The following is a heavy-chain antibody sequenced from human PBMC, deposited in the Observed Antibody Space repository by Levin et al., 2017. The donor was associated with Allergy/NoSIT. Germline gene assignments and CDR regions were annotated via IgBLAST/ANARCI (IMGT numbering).Heavy chain of an antibody. CDR3: ARVMGGGMDV. Sequence: SETLSLTCAVYGGSFSGYYWSWIRQPPGKGLEWIGEINHSGSTNYNPSLKSRVTISVDTSKNQFSLKLSSVTAADTAVYYCARVMGGGMDVWGQGTTVTVSS. CDR2: INHSGST. J-gene: IGHJ6*02. V-gene: IGHV4-34*01. D-gene: IGHD2-15*01. CDR1: GGSFSGYY.